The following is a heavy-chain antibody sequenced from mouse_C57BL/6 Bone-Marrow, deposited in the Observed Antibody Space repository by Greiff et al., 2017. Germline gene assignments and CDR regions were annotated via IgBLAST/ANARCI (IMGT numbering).Heavy chain of an antibody. V-gene: IGHV5-17*01. CDR3: AGDYPFDY. CDR1: GFTFSDYG. CDR2: ISSGSSTI. Sequence: DVQLVESGGGLVKPGGSLKLSCAASGFTFSDYGMHWVRQAPEKGLEWVAYISSGSSTIYYADTVKGRFTISRDNAKNTLFLQMTSLRSGDTAMYYCAGDYPFDYWGQGTTLTVSS. D-gene: IGHD2-4*01. J-gene: IGHJ2*01.